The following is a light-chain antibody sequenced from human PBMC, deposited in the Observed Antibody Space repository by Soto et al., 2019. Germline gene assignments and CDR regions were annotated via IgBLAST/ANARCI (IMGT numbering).Light chain of an antibody. Sequence: DIQMTQSPSSLSASVGDRVTITCRASQGISNYLAWYQQKPGKVPKLLIYGASTLQSGVPSRFSGSGSGTDFTLTISSQHPEDVASYSCQQYNSAPRAFGQGTKVEIK. V-gene: IGKV1-27*01. CDR3: QQYNSAPRA. J-gene: IGKJ1*01. CDR2: GAS. CDR1: QGISNY.